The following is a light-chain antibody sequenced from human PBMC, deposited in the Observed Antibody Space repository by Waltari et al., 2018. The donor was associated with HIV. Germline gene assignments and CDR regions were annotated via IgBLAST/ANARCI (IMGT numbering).Light chain of an antibody. CDR2: LGS. J-gene: IGKJ4*01. CDR3: MQALQTPRT. Sequence: DIVLTQSPVSLPVTPGEAASISCGSSQILLHGNGNKYLDWYLQRPGQPPQLLIYLGSNRASGVPDKFSGSGSGTNFTLKISKVEADDVGIYYCMQALQTPRTFGGGTKVEIK. V-gene: IGKV2-28*01. CDR1: QILLHGNGNKY.